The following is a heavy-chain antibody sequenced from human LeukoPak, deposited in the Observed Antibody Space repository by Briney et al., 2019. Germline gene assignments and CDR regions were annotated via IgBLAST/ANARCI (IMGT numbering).Heavy chain of an antibody. V-gene: IGHV4-39*07. J-gene: IGHJ4*02. CDR3: ARARYCSSTSCYTGDFDY. CDR2: IYYSGST. D-gene: IGHD2-2*02. CDR1: GGSISSSSYY. Sequence: SETLSLTCTVSGGSISSSSYYWGWIRQPPGKGLEWIGSIYYSGSTYYNPSLKSRVTISVDTSKNQFSLKLSSVTAADTAVYYCARARYCSSTSCYTGDFDYWGQGTLVTVSS.